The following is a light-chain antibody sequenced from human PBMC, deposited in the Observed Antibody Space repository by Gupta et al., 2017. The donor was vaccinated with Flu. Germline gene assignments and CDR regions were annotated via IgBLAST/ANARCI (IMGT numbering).Light chain of an antibody. V-gene: IGKV1-39*01. CDR1: QTIDGY. Sequence: DIQMTQSPSSLSASVGDRVTVTCRASQTIDGYLNWYQQKPGEAPKLLIYAASTLQSGVPSRFSGGGSGTEFTLTISRLQPEDFAIYYCQQRDSVPGTFGQGTKVEIK. CDR3: QQRDSVPGT. CDR2: AAS. J-gene: IGKJ1*01.